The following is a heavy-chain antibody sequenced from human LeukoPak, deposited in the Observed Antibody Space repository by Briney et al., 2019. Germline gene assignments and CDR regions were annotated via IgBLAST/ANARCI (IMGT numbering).Heavy chain of an antibody. Sequence: PSETLSLTCTVSGGSISSYYWSWIRQPPGKGLERIGYIYYSGSTSYNPSLKSRVTISVDTSKNQFSLKLSSVTAADTAVYYCARSPYCSCGSCYSLDWYFDFWGRGTLVTVSS. CDR2: IYYSGST. J-gene: IGHJ2*01. CDR3: ARSPYCSCGSCYSLDWYFDF. V-gene: IGHV4-59*01. CDR1: GGSISSYY. D-gene: IGHD2-15*01.